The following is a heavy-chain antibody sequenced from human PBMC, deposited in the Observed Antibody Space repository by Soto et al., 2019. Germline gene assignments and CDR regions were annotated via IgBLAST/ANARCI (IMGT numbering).Heavy chain of an antibody. J-gene: IGHJ6*02. CDR3: ARAAETRIYCYYGMEV. CDR2: IYYSGST. Sequence: PYEPLSLTRAFYCGSFSSYYRSWIRQPPGKGLEWIGYIYYSGSTNYNPSLKSRVTISVDTPKNQSSLKLSSVTAADTAVYYCARAAETRIYCYYGMEVRGQGTKLTVSS. CDR1: CGSFSSYY. V-gene: IGHV4-59*01.